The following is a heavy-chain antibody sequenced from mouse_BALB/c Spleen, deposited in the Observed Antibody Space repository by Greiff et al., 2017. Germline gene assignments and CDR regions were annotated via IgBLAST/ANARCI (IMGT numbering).Heavy chain of an antibody. D-gene: IGHD2-1*01. Sequence: EVMLVESGGGLVKPGGSLKLSCAASGFTFSSYAMSWVRQTPEKRLEWVATISSGGSYTYYPDSVKGRFTISRDNAKNTLYLQMSSLRSEDTAMYYCARLRDGNYVGYFDVWGAGTTVTVSS. CDR3: ARLRDGNYVGYFDV. V-gene: IGHV5-9-1*01. CDR2: ISSGGSYT. CDR1: GFTFSSYA. J-gene: IGHJ1*01.